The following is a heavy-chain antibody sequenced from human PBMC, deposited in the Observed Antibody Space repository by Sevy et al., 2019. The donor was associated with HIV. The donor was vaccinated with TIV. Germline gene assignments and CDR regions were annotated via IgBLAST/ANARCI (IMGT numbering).Heavy chain of an antibody. CDR2: ISAYNGNT. Sequence: ASVKVSCKASGYTFTSYGISWVRQAPGQGLEWMGWISAYNGNTNYAQKLQGRVTMTTDTSTSTAYMELRCLRSDDTAVYYCARDWVGSARYNWFDPWGHGTLVTVSS. CDR3: ARDWVGSARYNWFDP. V-gene: IGHV1-18*01. J-gene: IGHJ5*02. D-gene: IGHD1-26*01. CDR1: GYTFTSYG.